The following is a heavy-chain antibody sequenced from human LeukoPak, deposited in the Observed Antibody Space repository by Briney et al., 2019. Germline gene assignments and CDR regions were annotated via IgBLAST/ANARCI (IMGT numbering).Heavy chain of an antibody. J-gene: IGHJ4*02. V-gene: IGHV1-18*01. CDR2: ISAYNGNT. CDR3: ASYPTLGY. CDR1: GGTFSSYA. Sequence: ASVRVSCKASGGTFSSYAISWVRQAPGQGLEWMGWISAYNGNTNYAQKLQGRVTMTTDTSTSTAYMELRSLRSDDTAVYYCASYPTLGYWGQGTLVTVSS. D-gene: IGHD3-16*02.